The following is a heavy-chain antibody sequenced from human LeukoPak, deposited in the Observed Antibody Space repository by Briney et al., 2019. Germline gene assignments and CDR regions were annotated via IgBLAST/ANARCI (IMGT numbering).Heavy chain of an antibody. CDR1: GGSFSGYY. V-gene: IGHV4-34*01. CDR2: INHSGST. D-gene: IGHD6-13*01. CDR3: ARHRGAAAADY. Sequence: SETLSLTCAVYGGSFSGYYWSWIRQPPGKGLEWIGEINHSGSTNYNPSLKSRLTISVDTSKNQFSLKLSSVTAADTAVYYCARHRGAAAADYWGQGTLVTVSS. J-gene: IGHJ4*02.